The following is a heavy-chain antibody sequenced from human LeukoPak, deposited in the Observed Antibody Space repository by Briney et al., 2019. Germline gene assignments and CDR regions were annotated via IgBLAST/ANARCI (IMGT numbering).Heavy chain of an antibody. D-gene: IGHD5-18*01. CDR2: ISYDGSNK. CDR1: GFTFSSYA. J-gene: IGHJ6*02. CDR3: ARVHSYGSSPGRGMDV. Sequence: GGSLRLSCAASGFTFSSYAMHWVRQAPGKGLEWVAVISYDGSNKYYADSVKGRFTISRDNSKNTLYLQMNSLRAEDTAVYYCARVHSYGSSPGRGMDVWGQGTTVTVSS. V-gene: IGHV3-30-3*01.